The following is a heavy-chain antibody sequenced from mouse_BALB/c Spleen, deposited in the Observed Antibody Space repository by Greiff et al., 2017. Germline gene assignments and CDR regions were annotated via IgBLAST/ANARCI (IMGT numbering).Heavy chain of an antibody. CDR3: ARGNGNFAY. V-gene: IGHV1-20*02. CDR2: INPYNGDT. CDR1: GYSFTGYF. J-gene: IGHJ3*01. D-gene: IGHD2-1*01. Sequence: EVKLMESGPELVKPGASVKISCKASGYSFTGYFMNWVMQSHGKSLEWIGRINPYNGDTFYNQKFKGKATLTVVKSSSTAHMELRSLASEDSAVYYCARGNGNFAYWGQGTLVTVSA.